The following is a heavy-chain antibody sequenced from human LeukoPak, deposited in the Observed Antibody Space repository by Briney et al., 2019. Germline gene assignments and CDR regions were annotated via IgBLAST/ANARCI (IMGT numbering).Heavy chain of an antibody. CDR3: ARTRRTYSSGWYGYNFDS. Sequence: PSETLSLTCTVSGGSTSSYYWSWIRQPPGKGLEWIGYIYYSGSTNYNPSLKNRVTISVDTSKNQFSLKLSSVTAADTAMYYCARTRRTYSSGWYGYNFDSWGQGTLVTVSS. CDR2: IYYSGST. CDR1: GGSTSSYY. V-gene: IGHV4-59*08. J-gene: IGHJ4*02. D-gene: IGHD6-19*01.